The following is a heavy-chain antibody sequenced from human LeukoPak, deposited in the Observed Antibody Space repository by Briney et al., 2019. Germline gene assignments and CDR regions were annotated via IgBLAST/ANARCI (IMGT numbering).Heavy chain of an antibody. Sequence: SQTLSLTCTVSGGSISSGGYYWSWIRQPPGKGLEWIGYIYHSGSTYYNPSLKSRVTISVDRSKNQFSLKLSSVTAADTAVYYCARADVDCSSTSCYDYWGQGTLVTVSS. V-gene: IGHV4-30-2*01. J-gene: IGHJ4*02. D-gene: IGHD2-2*01. CDR1: GGSISSGGYY. CDR2: IYHSGST. CDR3: ARADVDCSSTSCYDY.